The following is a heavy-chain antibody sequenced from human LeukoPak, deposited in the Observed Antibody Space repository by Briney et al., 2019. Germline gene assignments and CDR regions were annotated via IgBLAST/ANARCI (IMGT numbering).Heavy chain of an antibody. Sequence: SETLSLICAVYGESFSGYYWSWIRQPPGKGLEWIGEINHSGSTNYNPSLKSRVTISVDTSKNQFSLKLSSVTAADTAVYYCARAPYALPDYWGQGTLVTVSS. D-gene: IGHD4-17*01. V-gene: IGHV4-34*01. J-gene: IGHJ4*02. CDR1: GESFSGYY. CDR2: INHSGST. CDR3: ARAPYALPDY.